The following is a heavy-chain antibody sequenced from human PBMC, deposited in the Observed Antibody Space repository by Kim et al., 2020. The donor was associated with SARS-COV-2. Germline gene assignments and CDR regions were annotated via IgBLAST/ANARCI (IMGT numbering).Heavy chain of an antibody. J-gene: IGHJ6*02. CDR1: GYTFTSYA. CDR3: ASRTSNYDFWSGYPSYYYYGMDV. V-gene: IGHV1-3*01. CDR2: INAGNGNT. Sequence: ASVKVSCKASGYTFTSYAMHWVRQAPGQRLEWMGWINAGNGNTKYSQKFQGRVTITRDTSASTAYMELSSLGSEDTAVYYCASRTSNYDFWSGYPSYYYYGMDVWGQGTTVTVSS. D-gene: IGHD3-3*01.